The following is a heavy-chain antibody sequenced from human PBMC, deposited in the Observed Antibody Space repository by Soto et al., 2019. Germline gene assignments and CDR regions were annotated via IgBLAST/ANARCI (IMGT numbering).Heavy chain of an antibody. V-gene: IGHV1-8*01. CDR1: GYTFTGYD. CDR2: MNPNSGNT. CDR3: ASPSDILTGYTMDV. Sequence: ASVKVSCKASGYTFTGYDINWVRQATGQGLEWMGWMNPNSGNTGYAQKFQGRVTMTRNTSISTAYMELSSLRSEDTAVYYCASPSDILTGYTMDVWGKGTTVTVSS. J-gene: IGHJ6*03. D-gene: IGHD3-9*01.